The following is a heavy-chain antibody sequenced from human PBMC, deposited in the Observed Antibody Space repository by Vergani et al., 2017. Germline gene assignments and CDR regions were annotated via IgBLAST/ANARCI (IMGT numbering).Heavy chain of an antibody. CDR2: ICYSGTT. Sequence: QLQLQESGPGLVKPSETLSLTCTVSGGSISTYSYHWGWIRQPPGKGLEWIGSICYSGTTYYNPSLRSRVTISSDTSQNQVSLKLSSVTAADPAVYYCARLGNHITIFGVISYWGQGTLVTVSS. CDR1: GGSISTYSYH. D-gene: IGHD3-3*01. CDR3: ARLGNHITIFGVISY. J-gene: IGHJ4*02. V-gene: IGHV4-39*01.